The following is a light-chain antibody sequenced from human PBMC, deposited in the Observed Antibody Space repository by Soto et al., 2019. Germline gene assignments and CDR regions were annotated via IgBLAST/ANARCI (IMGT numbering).Light chain of an antibody. CDR2: DAS. CDR3: QQYNSYWT. Sequence: DIPMAQSPATLSASVGGRVTISCRASQSISSWLAWYQQKPGKAPKLLIYDASSLESGVPSRFSGSGSGTEFTLTISSLQPDDFATYYCQQYNSYWTFGQGTKVDIK. V-gene: IGKV1-5*01. CDR1: QSISSW. J-gene: IGKJ1*01.